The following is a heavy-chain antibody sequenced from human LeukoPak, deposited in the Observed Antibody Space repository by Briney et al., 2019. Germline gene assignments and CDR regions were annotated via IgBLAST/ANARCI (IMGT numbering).Heavy chain of an antibody. CDR2: SYHGGST. CDR3: ARGAYGDYVYGDYFDY. CDR1: GGSINSGGFS. J-gene: IGHJ4*02. V-gene: IGHV4-30-2*06. D-gene: IGHD4-17*01. Sequence: SQTLSLTCAVSGGSINSGGFSWNWIRQSPGKGLEWIGYSYHGGSTFYNPSLKSRVTISVDRSRNQFSLKLTSATAADTAMYYCARGAYGDYVYGDYFDYWGQGALVTVSS.